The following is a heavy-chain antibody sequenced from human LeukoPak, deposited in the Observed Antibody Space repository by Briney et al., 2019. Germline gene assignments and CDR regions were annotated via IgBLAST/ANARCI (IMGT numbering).Heavy chain of an antibody. D-gene: IGHD3-22*01. CDR3: AREKHDSSGYYPTWNY. CDR2: INPSGGST. V-gene: IGHV1-46*03. Sequence: GASVKVSCKASGYTFTSYYMHWVRQAPGQGLEWMGIINPSGGSTSYAQKFQGRVTMTRDTSTSTVYMELSSLKSEDTAVYYCAREKHDSSGYYPTWNYWGQGTLSPSPQ. CDR1: GYTFTSYY. J-gene: IGHJ4*02.